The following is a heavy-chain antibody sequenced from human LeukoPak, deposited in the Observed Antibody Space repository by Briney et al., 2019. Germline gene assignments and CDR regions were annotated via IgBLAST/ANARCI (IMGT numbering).Heavy chain of an antibody. CDR3: ARRAGAYSHPYDY. D-gene: IGHD4/OR15-4a*01. CDR1: GASINSDTYY. CDR2: IYSDNT. Sequence: ETLSLTCTVSGASINSDTYYWGWIRQPPGKGLEWVSFIYSDNTHYSDSVKGRFTISRDNSKNTLYLQMNSLRAEDTAVYYCARRAGAYSHPYDYWGQGTLVTVSS. V-gene: IGHV3-53*01. J-gene: IGHJ4*02.